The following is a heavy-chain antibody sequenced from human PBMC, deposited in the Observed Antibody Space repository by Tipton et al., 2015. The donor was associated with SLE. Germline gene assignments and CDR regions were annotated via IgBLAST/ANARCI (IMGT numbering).Heavy chain of an antibody. CDR2: ISYGGDT. J-gene: IGHJ4*02. Sequence: TLSLTCSVSGGSISGHYWVWIRQPPGKGLEWIGYISYGGDTNYNPSLKSRVTISVDTAKNQFSLNLASVTAADTAIYYCARQYSTVTGYENWGQGTLVSVSS. CDR1: GGSISGHY. V-gene: IGHV4-59*08. CDR3: ARQYSTVTGYEN. D-gene: IGHD4-17*01.